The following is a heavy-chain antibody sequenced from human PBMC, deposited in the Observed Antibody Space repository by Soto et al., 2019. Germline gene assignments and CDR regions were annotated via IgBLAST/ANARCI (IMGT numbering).Heavy chain of an antibody. Sequence: QVQLQQWGAGLLKPSETLSLTCAVYGGSFSGYYWSWIRQPPGKGLEWIGEINHSGSTNYNPSLKSRVTISVDTSNNQFSLKLSSVTAADTAVYYCATRQWLVAGCPNWGQGTLVTVSS. CDR3: ATRQWLVAGCPN. CDR2: INHSGST. J-gene: IGHJ4*02. D-gene: IGHD6-19*01. V-gene: IGHV4-34*01. CDR1: GGSFSGYY.